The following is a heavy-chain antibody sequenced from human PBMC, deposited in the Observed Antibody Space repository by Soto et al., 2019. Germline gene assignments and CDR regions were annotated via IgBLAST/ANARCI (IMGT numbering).Heavy chain of an antibody. J-gene: IGHJ4*01. V-gene: IGHV1-18*01. CDR1: GYALTSYG. D-gene: IGHD3-9*01. Sequence: ASEKVACKAAGYALTSYGISWVRQAPGQGLEWMGWISAYNGNTNYAQKLQGRVTMTTDTSTSTAYMELRSLRSDDTAVYYCARDEYYDTFSTSREPLYRGHGLLVTVPS. CDR2: ISAYNGNT. CDR3: ARDEYYDTFSTSREPLY.